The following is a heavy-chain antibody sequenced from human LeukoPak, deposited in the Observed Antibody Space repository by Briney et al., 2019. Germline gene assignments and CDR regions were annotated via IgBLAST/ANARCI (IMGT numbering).Heavy chain of an antibody. CDR1: GFIVSSNY. CDR3: ARYYYDSSGYPYYFDY. D-gene: IGHD3-22*01. J-gene: IGHJ4*02. Sequence: GGSLRLSCAASGFIVSSNYMSWVRQAPGKGLEWVSVIYSSGSTYYADSVKGRFTISRDNSKNTLYLQMNSLRAEDTAVYYCARYYYDSSGYPYYFDYWGQGTLVTVSS. V-gene: IGHV3-53*01. CDR2: IYSSGST.